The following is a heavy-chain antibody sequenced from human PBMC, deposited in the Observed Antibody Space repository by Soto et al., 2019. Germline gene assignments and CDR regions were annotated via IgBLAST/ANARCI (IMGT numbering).Heavy chain of an antibody. J-gene: IGHJ4*02. D-gene: IGHD3-3*01. V-gene: IGHV4-39*01. CDR1: GGSISSSSYY. CDR2: IYYSGST. Sequence: SETLSLTCTVSGGSISSSSYYWGWIRQPPGKGLEWIGSIYYSGSTYYNPSLKSRVTISVDTSKNQFSMKLSSVTAADTAVYYCASLFGVVPKEYFDYWGQGTLVTVSS. CDR3: ASLFGVVPKEYFDY.